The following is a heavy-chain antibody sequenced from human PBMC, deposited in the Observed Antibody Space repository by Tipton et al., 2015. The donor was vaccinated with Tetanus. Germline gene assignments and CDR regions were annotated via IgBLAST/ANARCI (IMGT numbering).Heavy chain of an antibody. CDR2: ITWNSNTV. J-gene: IGHJ4*02. CDR1: GFSFDDYA. V-gene: IGHV3-9*01. Sequence: SLRLSCTTSGFSFDDYAMHWVRQGPGKGLEWVSGITWNSNTVQYAEFVKGRLTISRDNAQSSLYLQMNSLSIEDTGLYFCAKDGTFGGTWGQGTLVVVTS. D-gene: IGHD4-23*01. CDR3: AKDGTFGGT.